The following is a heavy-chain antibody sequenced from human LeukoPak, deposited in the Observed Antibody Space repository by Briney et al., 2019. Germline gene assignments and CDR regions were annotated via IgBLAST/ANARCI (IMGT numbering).Heavy chain of an antibody. CDR2: ISNNGGST. D-gene: IGHD3-3*02. Sequence: PGGSLRLSCAASGFTFSNYAMSWVRQASGKGLEWVSVISNNGGSTHYADSMKGRFTISRDNSKNMLYLQMNSPRAEDTAIYYCVLAEYWGQGTLVTVSS. V-gene: IGHV3-23*01. CDR1: GFTFSNYA. J-gene: IGHJ4*02. CDR3: VLAEY.